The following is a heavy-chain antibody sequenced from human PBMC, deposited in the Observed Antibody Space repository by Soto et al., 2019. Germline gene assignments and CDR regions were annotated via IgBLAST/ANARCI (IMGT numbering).Heavy chain of an antibody. CDR1: GFSFNTYS. V-gene: IGHV3-48*02. D-gene: IGHD3-3*01. CDR2: ITSSSSTM. J-gene: IGHJ4*02. CDR3: ARGRELEN. Sequence: GGSLRLSCVVSGFSFNTYSMNWVRQAPGKGLELVANITSSSSTMFYADPVRGRFTISRDNAKNSLYLQMDSLRDEDTAVYYCARGRELENWGQGALVTVSS.